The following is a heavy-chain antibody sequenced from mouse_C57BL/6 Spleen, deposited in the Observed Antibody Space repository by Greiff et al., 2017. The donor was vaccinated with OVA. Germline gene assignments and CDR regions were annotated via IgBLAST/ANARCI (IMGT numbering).Heavy chain of an antibody. V-gene: IGHV5-17*01. J-gene: IGHJ1*03. Sequence: EVKLMESRGGLVKPGGSLKLSCAASGFTFSDYGMHWVRQAPEKGLEWVAYISSGSSTIYYADTVKGRFTISRDNAKNTLFLQMTSLRSEDTAMYYCARGDYYGSSWYFDVWGTGTTVTVSS. CDR3: ARGDYYGSSWYFDV. CDR2: ISSGSSTI. CDR1: GFTFSDYG. D-gene: IGHD1-1*01.